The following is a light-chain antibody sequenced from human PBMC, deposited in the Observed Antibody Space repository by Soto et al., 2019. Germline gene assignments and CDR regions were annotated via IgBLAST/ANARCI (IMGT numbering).Light chain of an antibody. CDR2: GAS. Sequence: EIVMTQSPATLSVSPGGRATLSCRASQSISDTLAWYQQKPGQAPRLLIHGASTRATGFPARFSGSGSGTEFTLTISSLQSEDFAVYYCQQYNNWPPKTFGQGTKVDI. CDR3: QQYNNWPPKT. J-gene: IGKJ1*01. CDR1: QSISDT. V-gene: IGKV3-15*01.